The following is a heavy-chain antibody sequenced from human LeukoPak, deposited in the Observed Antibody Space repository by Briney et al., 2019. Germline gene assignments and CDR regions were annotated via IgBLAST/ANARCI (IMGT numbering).Heavy chain of an antibody. CDR2: IRYDGSDT. Sequence: GGSLRLSCVASGFTFTNYGLHWVRQAPSKGLEWVAFIRYDGSDTSYADSVKGRFTISRDDSKNTLFLQMKSLRVEDTAVYFCAKQLDDRGGYWGQGTLVTVSS. D-gene: IGHD3-9*01. CDR1: GFTFTNYG. CDR3: AKQLDDRGGY. V-gene: IGHV3-30*02. J-gene: IGHJ4*02.